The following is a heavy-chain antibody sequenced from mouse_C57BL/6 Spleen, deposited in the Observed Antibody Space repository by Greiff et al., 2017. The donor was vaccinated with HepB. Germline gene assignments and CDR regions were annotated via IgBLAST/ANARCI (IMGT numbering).Heavy chain of an antibody. Sequence: QVQLKQPGAELVRPGSSVKLSCKASGYTFTSYWMDWVKQRPGQGLEWIGNIYPSDSETHYNQKFKDKATLTVDKSSSTAYMQLSSLTAEDSAVYYCARDYGSTSFDYWGQGTTLTVSS. D-gene: IGHD1-1*01. V-gene: IGHV1-61*01. CDR3: ARDYGSTSFDY. J-gene: IGHJ2*01. CDR2: IYPSDSET. CDR1: GYTFTSYW.